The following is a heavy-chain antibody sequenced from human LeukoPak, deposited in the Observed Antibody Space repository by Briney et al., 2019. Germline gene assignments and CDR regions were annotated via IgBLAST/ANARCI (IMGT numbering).Heavy chain of an antibody. CDR1: GYSISSGYY. D-gene: IGHD1-26*01. V-gene: IGHV4-38-2*01. J-gene: IGHJ4*02. CDR3: ARGSGSYYFDY. Sequence: SETLSLTCAVSGYSISSGYYWGWIREPPGKGLEWSGSIYHSGSTYYNPSLKSRVTISVDTSKNQFSLKLSSVTAADTVVYYCARGSGSYYFDYWGQGTLVTVSS. CDR2: IYHSGST.